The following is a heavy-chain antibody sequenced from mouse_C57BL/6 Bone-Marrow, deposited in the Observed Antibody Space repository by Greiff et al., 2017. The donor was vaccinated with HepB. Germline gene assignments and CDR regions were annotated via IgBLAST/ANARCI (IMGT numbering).Heavy chain of an antibody. CDR2: IDPETGGT. Sequence: VQLQESGAELVRPGASVTLSCKASGYTFTDYEMHWVKQTPVHGLEWIGAIDPETGGTAYNQKFKGKAILTADKSSSTAYMELRSLTSEDSAVYYCTKGGLLLRAMDYWGQGTSVTVSS. D-gene: IGHD1-1*01. V-gene: IGHV1-15*01. J-gene: IGHJ4*01. CDR1: GYTFTDYE. CDR3: TKGGLLLRAMDY.